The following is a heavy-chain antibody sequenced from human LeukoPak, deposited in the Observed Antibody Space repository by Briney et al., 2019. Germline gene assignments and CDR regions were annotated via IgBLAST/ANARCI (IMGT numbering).Heavy chain of an antibody. D-gene: IGHD6-19*01. Sequence: SETLSLTCTVSGGSISSGGYSWSWIRQPPGKGLEWIGYIYHSGSTYYNPSLKSRVTISVDRSKNQFSLKLSSVTAADTAVYYCASSPTRSGWYFDYWGQGTLVTVSS. CDR1: GGSISSGGYS. V-gene: IGHV4-30-2*01. CDR2: IYHSGST. J-gene: IGHJ4*02. CDR3: ASSPTRSGWYFDY.